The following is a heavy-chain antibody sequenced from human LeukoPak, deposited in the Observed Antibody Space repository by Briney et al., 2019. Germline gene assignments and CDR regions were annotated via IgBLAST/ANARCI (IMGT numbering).Heavy chain of an antibody. D-gene: IGHD3-3*01. CDR2: INHSGST. J-gene: IGHJ5*02. V-gene: IGHV4-34*01. Sequence: SETLSLTCAVYGGSFSGYYWSWIRQPPGKGLEWIGEINHSGSTNYNPSLKSRVTISVDTSKNQFSLKLSSVTAADTAVYYCARLMSYDFWSGYLSEIPWFDPWGQGTLVTVSS. CDR3: ARLMSYDFWSGYLSEIPWFDP. CDR1: GGSFSGYY.